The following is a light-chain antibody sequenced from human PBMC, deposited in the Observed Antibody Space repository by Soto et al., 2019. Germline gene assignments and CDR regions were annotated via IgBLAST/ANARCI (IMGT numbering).Light chain of an antibody. Sequence: QSALTQPPSASGSPGQSVTISCTGTSSDVGGYDYVSWYQQHPGKAPKLIIYEVTERPSGVPDRFSGSKSGNTASLIVSGLQSEDEANYYCSSYAGNDRLGVFGGGTKLTVL. CDR1: SSDVGGYDY. V-gene: IGLV2-8*01. CDR3: SSYAGNDRLGV. CDR2: EVT. J-gene: IGLJ2*01.